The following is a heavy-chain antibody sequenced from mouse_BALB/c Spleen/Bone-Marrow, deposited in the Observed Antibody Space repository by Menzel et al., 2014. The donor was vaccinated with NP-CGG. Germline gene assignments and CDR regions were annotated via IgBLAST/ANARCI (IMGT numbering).Heavy chain of an antibody. CDR3: AREATVVAKDYFDY. Sequence: KLVESGGGLVQPGGSRKLSCAASGFTFSSFGMHWVRQAPEKGLEWVAYISSGSSTIYYADTVKGRFTISRDNPKNTLFLQMTSLRSEDTAMYYCAREATVVAKDYFDYWGQGTTLTVSS. J-gene: IGHJ2*01. CDR1: GFTFSSFG. V-gene: IGHV5-17*02. CDR2: ISSGSSTI. D-gene: IGHD1-1*01.